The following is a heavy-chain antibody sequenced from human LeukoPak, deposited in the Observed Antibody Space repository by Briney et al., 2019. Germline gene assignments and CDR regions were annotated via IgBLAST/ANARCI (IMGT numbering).Heavy chain of an antibody. J-gene: IGHJ2*01. V-gene: IGHV3-30*18. CDR1: GFTFSSYG. CDR3: AKPFRGEDYWYFDL. D-gene: IGHD3-10*01. Sequence: GRSLRLSCAASGFTFSSYGMHWVRQAPGKGLEWAAVISYDGSNKYYADSVKGRFTISRDNSKNTLYLQMNSLRAEDTAVYYCAKPFRGEDYWYFDLWGRGTLVTVSS. CDR2: ISYDGSNK.